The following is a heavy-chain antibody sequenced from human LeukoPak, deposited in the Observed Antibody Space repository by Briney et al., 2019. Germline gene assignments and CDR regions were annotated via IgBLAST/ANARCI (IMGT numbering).Heavy chain of an antibody. CDR3: ARCRGYYCSGSYDNFDY. J-gene: IGHJ4*02. D-gene: IGHD3-10*01. CDR2: IIPIYGRA. Sequence: SVQVSRKASGGTFSSYAIRWVRQAPGHALEWMGGIIPIYGRANYAQKFPSRVTITADESTSTAYMELSSLRCEDTAVYYCARCRGYYCSGSYDNFDYWGQGTLVTVSA. CDR1: GGTFSSYA. V-gene: IGHV1-69*13.